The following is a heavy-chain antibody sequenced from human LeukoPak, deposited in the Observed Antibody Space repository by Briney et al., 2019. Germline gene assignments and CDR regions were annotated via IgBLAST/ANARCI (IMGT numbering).Heavy chain of an antibody. Sequence: GGSLRLSCAASGFTFSSYSMNWVRQAPGKGLEWVSYISSASGSIYYADSVKGRFTISRDNARNSLYLQMNSLRAEDTAVYYCARDILTGSQSRFQHWGQGTLVTVSS. J-gene: IGHJ1*01. D-gene: IGHD3-9*01. V-gene: IGHV3-48*04. CDR3: ARDILTGSQSRFQH. CDR1: GFTFSSYS. CDR2: ISSASGSI.